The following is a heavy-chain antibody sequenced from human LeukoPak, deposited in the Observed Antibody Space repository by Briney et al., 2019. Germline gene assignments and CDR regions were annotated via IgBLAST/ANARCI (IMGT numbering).Heavy chain of an antibody. CDR3: ARDVSYDSSGYYIT. CDR2: IKQDGSEK. Sequence: PGGSLRLSCAASGFTFSSYWMSWVRQAPGKGPEWVANIKQDGSEKYYVDSVKGRFTISRDNAKNSLYLQMNSLRAEDTAVYYCARDVSYDSSGYYITWGQGTLVTVSS. CDR1: GFTFSSYW. J-gene: IGHJ4*02. V-gene: IGHV3-7*01. D-gene: IGHD3-22*01.